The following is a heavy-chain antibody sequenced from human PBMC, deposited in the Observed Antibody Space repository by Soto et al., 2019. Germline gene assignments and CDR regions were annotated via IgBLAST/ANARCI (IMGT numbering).Heavy chain of an antibody. Sequence: QVHLVQSGAEVKKPGSSVNVSCKASGGTFKSHAISWVRQAPGQGLEWMGGIIPIYRTTNYTQKFHGRITITADESTSTADMELTSLRSEDTAVYYCARPSSSSHENLYYYARDVGGQGTTVTVSS. CDR3: ARPSSSSHENLYYYARDV. CDR1: GGTFKSHA. CDR2: IIPIYRTT. D-gene: IGHD2-2*01. V-gene: IGHV1-69*12. J-gene: IGHJ6*02.